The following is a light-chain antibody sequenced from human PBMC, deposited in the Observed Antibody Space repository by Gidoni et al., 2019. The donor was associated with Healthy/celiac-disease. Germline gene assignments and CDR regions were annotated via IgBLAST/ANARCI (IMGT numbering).Light chain of an antibody. CDR2: DAS. CDR3: QQRSNWPT. CDR1: QSVSSS. J-gene: IGKJ3*01. Sequence: IVLTPSPATLSLSPGERATLSCRASQSVSSSLAWYQQKPGQAPRLLIYDASNRATGIPARFSGSGSGTDVTLTISRLEPEDFAVYYCQQRSNWPTFGPGTKVDIK. V-gene: IGKV3-11*01.